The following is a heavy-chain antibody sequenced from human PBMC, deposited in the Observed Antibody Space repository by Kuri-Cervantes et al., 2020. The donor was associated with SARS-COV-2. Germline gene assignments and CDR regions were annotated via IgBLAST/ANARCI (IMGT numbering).Heavy chain of an antibody. J-gene: IGHJ5*02. D-gene: IGHD3-3*01. Sequence: SVKVSCKASGGTFSSYAISWVRQAPGQGLEWMGRIIPIFGTANYAQKFQGRVTITADESTSTAYMELSSLRSEDTAVYYCARVGYDFWSGPNWFDPWGQGTLVTVSS. CDR3: ARVGYDFWSGPNWFDP. V-gene: IGHV1-69*13. CDR2: IIPIFGTA. CDR1: GGTFSSYA.